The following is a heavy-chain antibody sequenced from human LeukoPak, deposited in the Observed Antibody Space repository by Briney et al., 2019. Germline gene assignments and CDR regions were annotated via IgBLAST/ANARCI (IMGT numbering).Heavy chain of an antibody. D-gene: IGHD2-21*01. CDR2: IVASSSTI. CDR1: GFTFSSYT. CDR3: ARDVVGPLDY. Sequence: GGSLRLSCAASGFTFSSYTMNWVRQAPGKGLEWLSYIVASSSTIYYADSVKGRFTISRDNAKNSLYLQMNSLSAEDTAVYYARDVVGPLDYWGQGTLVTVSS. V-gene: IGHV3-48*04. J-gene: IGHJ4*02.